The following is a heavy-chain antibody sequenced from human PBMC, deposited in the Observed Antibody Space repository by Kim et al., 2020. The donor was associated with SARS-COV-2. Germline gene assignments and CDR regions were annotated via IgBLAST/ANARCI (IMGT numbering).Heavy chain of an antibody. CDR1: GGSISSSSYY. Sequence: SETLSLTCTVSGGSISSSSYYWGWIRQPPGKGLEWIGSIHYSGRTYYNPSLKDRFTISVDTSKNQIFLKLTSVTAVDTAIYYCASPAADRVNWFDPWGQGTLVTVSS. V-gene: IGHV4-39*01. CDR3: ASPAADRVNWFDP. J-gene: IGHJ5*02. CDR2: IHYSGRT. D-gene: IGHD6-13*01.